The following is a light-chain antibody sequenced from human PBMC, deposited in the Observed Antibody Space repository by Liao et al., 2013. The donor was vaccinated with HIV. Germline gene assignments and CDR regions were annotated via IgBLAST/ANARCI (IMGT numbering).Light chain of an antibody. J-gene: IGLJ1*01. CDR2: YNA. CDR1: NIGNES. Sequence: SYVLTQPPSVSVAPGKTAWITCGGNNIGNESVHWYQQKPGQAPALVIYYNADRPSGIPERFSGSNSGNTATLTISRVEAGDEADYYCQVWDSSRDHPYVFGTGTKVTVL. CDR3: QVWDSSRDHPYV. V-gene: IGLV3-21*01.